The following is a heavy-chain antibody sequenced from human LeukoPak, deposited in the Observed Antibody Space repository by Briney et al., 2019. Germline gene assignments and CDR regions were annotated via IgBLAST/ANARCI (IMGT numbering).Heavy chain of an antibody. CDR1: GFTFSSYW. CDR2: IKQDGSEK. J-gene: IGHJ4*02. CDR3: ARGYGSGSREVDY. Sequence: GGSLRLSCAASGFTFSSYWMSWVRQAPGKGLEWVANIKQDGSEKYYVDSVKGRFTISRDNAKNSLYLQMNSLRAEDTAVYYCARGYGSGSREVDYWGQGTLVTVSS. D-gene: IGHD3-10*01. V-gene: IGHV3-7*01.